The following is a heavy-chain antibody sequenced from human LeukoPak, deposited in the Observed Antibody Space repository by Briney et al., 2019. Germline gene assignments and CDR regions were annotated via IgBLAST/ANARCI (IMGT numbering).Heavy chain of an antibody. CDR1: GGSISSYY. V-gene: IGHV4-59*01. J-gene: IGHJ4*02. D-gene: IGHD1-26*01. Sequence: SETLSLTCTVSGGSISSYYWSWIRQPPGKGLEWIGYLYYSGSTNYNPSLKSRVTISVDTSKNQFSLKLSSVTAADTAVYYCAREGPGVGATWPDFDYWGQGTLVTVSS. CDR2: LYYSGST. CDR3: AREGPGVGATWPDFDY.